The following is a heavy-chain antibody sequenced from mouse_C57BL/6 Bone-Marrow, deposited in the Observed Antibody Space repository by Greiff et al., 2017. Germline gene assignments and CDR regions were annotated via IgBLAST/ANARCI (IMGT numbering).Heavy chain of an antibody. CDR1: GYAFSSSW. V-gene: IGHV1-82*01. J-gene: IGHJ1*03. CDR2: IYPGDGDT. D-gene: IGHD2-4*01. CDR3: ARERGLRHWYFDV. Sequence: VQLQQSGPELVKPGASVKISCKASGYAFSSSWMNWVKQRPGKGLEWIGRIYPGDGDTNYNGKFKGKATLTADKSSSTAYMQLSSLTSEDSAVYVCARERGLRHWYFDVWGTGTTVTVSS.